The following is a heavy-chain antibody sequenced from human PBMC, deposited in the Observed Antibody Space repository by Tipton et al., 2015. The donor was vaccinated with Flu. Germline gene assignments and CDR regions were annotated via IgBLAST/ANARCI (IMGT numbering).Heavy chain of an antibody. V-gene: IGHV1-18*01. CDR2: ISGHNGDT. Sequence: QLVQSGAEVKKPGASVKVSCKASGYTFTNYGLSWVRQAPGQGLEWMAWISGHNGDTNYAQKFQGRVTMTTDTSTSTVYMELRSLTSDDTAVYYCARDWDRVTLVQYHGMDVWGQGTTVTFS. D-gene: IGHD2-8*02. CDR3: ARDWDRVTLVQYHGMDV. CDR1: GYTFTNYG. J-gene: IGHJ6*02.